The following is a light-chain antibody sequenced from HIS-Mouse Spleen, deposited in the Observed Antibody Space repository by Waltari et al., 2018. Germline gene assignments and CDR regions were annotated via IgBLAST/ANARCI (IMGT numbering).Light chain of an antibody. CDR1: SSDVASYNL. V-gene: IGLV2-23*01. J-gene: IGLJ1*01. CDR3: CSYAGSSTYV. Sequence: QSALTQPASVSGSPGQPHTISSTGTSSDVASYNLVSWYQQHPGKAPKLMIYEGSKRPSGVSNRFSGSKSGNTASLTISGLQAEDEADYYCCSYAGSSTYVFGTGTKVTVL. CDR2: EGS.